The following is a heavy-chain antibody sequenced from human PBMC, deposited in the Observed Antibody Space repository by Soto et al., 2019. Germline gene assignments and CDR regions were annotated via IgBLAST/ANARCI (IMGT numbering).Heavy chain of an antibody. Sequence: EVQLVESGGGLVKPGGSLRLSCAASGFTFSNAWMSWVRQAPGKGLEWVGRIKSKTDGGTTDYAAPVKGRFTISRDDSKNTLYLQMNSLKTEDTAVYYCTTAGIVVVPAALLGWFDPWGQGTLVTVSS. V-gene: IGHV3-15*01. CDR3: TTAGIVVVPAALLGWFDP. J-gene: IGHJ5*02. D-gene: IGHD2-2*01. CDR1: GFTFSNAW. CDR2: IKSKTDGGTT.